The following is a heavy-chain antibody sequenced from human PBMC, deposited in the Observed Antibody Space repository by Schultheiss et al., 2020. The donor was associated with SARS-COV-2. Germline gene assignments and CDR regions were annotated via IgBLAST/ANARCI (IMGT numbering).Heavy chain of an antibody. D-gene: IGHD2-21*02. V-gene: IGHV4-31*03. CDR2: IYYSGST. Sequence: SETLSLTCTVSGGSISSSSYYWGWIRQHPGKGLEWIGYIYYSGSTYYNPSLKSRVTISVDTSKNQFSLKLSSVTAADTAVYYCARDQYCGGDCPTHFDYWGQGTLVTVVS. CDR1: GGSISSSSYY. CDR3: ARDQYCGGDCPTHFDY. J-gene: IGHJ4*02.